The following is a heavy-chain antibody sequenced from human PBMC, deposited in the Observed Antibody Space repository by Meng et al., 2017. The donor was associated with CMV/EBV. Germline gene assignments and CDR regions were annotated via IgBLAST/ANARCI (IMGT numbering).Heavy chain of an antibody. CDR2: IYYSGST. J-gene: IGHJ4*02. CDR1: GGSISSSSYY. Sequence: LRLSCTVSGGSISSSSYYWGWIRQPPGKGLEWIGSIYYSGSTYYNPSLKSRVTISVDTSKNQFSLKLSSVTAADTAVYYCARHGLRVMELYFDYWGQGTLVTVSS. V-gene: IGHV4-39*01. D-gene: IGHD1-7*01. CDR3: ARHGLRVMELYFDY.